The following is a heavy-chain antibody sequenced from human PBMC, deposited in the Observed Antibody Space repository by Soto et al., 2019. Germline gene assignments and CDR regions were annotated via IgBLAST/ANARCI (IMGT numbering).Heavy chain of an antibody. V-gene: IGHV4-30-2*01. D-gene: IGHD6-13*01. J-gene: IGHJ4*02. CDR1: GGSISSGGYS. CDR2: MYHSGST. Sequence: PSETLSLTCAVSGGSISSGGYSWSWIRQPPGKGLEWIGYMYHSGSTYYNPSLESRVTISIDRSKNQFSLKLTSVTAADTAVYYCARARATIAAAAIFDCWGQGTLVTISS. CDR3: ARARATIAAAAIFDC.